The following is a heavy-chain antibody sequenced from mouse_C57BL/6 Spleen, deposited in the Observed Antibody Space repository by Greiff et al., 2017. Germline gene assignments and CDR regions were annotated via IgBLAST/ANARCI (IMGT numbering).Heavy chain of an antibody. CDR3: ASGSTTVVATDYAMDY. D-gene: IGHD1-1*01. CDR1: GYTFTSYT. J-gene: IGHJ4*01. Sequence: VKLQESGAELARPGASVKMSCKASGYTFTSYTMHWVKQRPGQGLEWIGYINPSSGYTKYNQKFKDKATLTADKSSSTAYMQLSSLTSEDSAVYYCASGSTTVVATDYAMDYWGQGTSVTVSS. CDR2: INPSSGYT. V-gene: IGHV1-4*01.